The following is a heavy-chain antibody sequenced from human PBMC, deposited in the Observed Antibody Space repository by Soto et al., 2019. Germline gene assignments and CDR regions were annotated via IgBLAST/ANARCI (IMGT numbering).Heavy chain of an antibody. Sequence: GGSLRLSCAASGFTFSSYAMHWVRQAPGKGLEWVAVISYDGSNKYYADSVKGRFTISRDNSKNTLYLQMNSLRAEDTAVYYCAREPDSIDSYRGSAHFDYWGQGTLVTVAS. CDR3: AREPDSIDSYRGSAHFDY. CDR1: GFTFSSYA. D-gene: IGHD5-12*01. J-gene: IGHJ4*02. V-gene: IGHV3-30-3*01. CDR2: ISYDGSNK.